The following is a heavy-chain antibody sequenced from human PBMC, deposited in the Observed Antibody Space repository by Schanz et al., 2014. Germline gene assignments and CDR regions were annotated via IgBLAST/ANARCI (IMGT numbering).Heavy chain of an antibody. CDR2: ITYNGGTI. V-gene: IGHV3-48*04. CDR1: GITFSSHS. Sequence: EVHLVESGGGLVQPGGSLRLSCAASGITFSSHSFNWVRQAPGKGLEWISYITYNGGTIYYADSVKGRFTISRDSSKNTLYLQMNSLRPEDTAVYYCARPPHDSSGYYPFDYWGQGILVTVSS. D-gene: IGHD3-22*01. CDR3: ARPPHDSSGYYPFDY. J-gene: IGHJ4*02.